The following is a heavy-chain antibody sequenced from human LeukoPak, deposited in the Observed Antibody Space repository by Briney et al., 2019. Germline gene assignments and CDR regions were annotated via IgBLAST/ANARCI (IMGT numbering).Heavy chain of an antibody. CDR3: ARAVDCSSTSCTRAFDI. J-gene: IGHJ3*02. V-gene: IGHV3-74*01. CDR1: GFTFSSYW. CDR2: INSDGNTT. D-gene: IGHD2-2*01. Sequence: QSGGSLRLSCAASGFTFSSYWMHWVRHAPGKGLVWVSRINSDGNTTSYADSVKGRFTISRDNAKNTLYLQMNSLRAEDTAVYYCARAVDCSSTSCTRAFDIWGQGAMVTVSS.